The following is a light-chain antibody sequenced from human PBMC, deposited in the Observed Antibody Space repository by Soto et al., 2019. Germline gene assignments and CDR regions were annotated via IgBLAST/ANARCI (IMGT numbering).Light chain of an antibody. CDR1: SSDVGGYNY. CDR2: DVS. Sequence: QSALPQPASVSGSPGHSITISCTGTSSDVGGYNYVSWYQQHPGKAPKFMIYDVSNRPSGVSNRFSGSKSGNTASLTISGLQAEDEADYYCSSYTTSNTRQIVFGTGTKVTVL. V-gene: IGLV2-14*01. J-gene: IGLJ1*01. CDR3: SSYTTSNTRQIV.